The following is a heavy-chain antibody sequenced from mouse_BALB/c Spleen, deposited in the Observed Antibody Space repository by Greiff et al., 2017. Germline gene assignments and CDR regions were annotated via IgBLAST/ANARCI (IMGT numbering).Heavy chain of an antibody. V-gene: IGHV3-6*02. CDR2: ISYDGSN. D-gene: IGHD2-3*01. J-gene: IGHJ2*01. Sequence: EVQLVESGPGLVKPSQSLSLTCSVTGYSITSGYYWNWIRQFPGNKLEWMGYISYDGSNNYNPSLKNRISITRDTSKNQFFLKLNSVTTEDTATYYCARDMMVPNFDYWGQGTTLTVSS. CDR3: ARDMMVPNFDY. CDR1: GYSITSGYY.